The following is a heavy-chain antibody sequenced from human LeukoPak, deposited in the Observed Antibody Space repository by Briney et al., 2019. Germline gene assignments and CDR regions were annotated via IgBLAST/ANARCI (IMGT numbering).Heavy chain of an antibody. CDR3: ARPGGSSWYPEGSAWFDP. CDR2: IYYSGST. J-gene: IGHJ5*02. D-gene: IGHD6-13*01. Sequence: SETLSLTCTVSGGSISSSSYYWGWIRQPPGKGLEWIGSIYYSGSTYYNPSLKSRVTISVDTSKNQFSLKLSSVTAADTAVYYCARPGGSSWYPEGSAWFDPWGQGTLVTVSS. V-gene: IGHV4-39*01. CDR1: GGSISSSSYY.